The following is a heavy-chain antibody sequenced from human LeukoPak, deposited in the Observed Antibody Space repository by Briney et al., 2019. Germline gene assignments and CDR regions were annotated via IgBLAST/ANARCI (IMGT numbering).Heavy chain of an antibody. Sequence: ASVKVSCKASGYTFTSYDINWVRQATGQGLEWMGWMNPNSGNTGYAQKFQGRVTMTRNTSISTAYMELSSLRSEDTAVYYCARAEAPDNWFDPWGQGTLVIVSS. CDR1: GYTFTSYD. J-gene: IGHJ5*02. CDR3: ARAEAPDNWFDP. V-gene: IGHV1-8*01. D-gene: IGHD1-14*01. CDR2: MNPNSGNT.